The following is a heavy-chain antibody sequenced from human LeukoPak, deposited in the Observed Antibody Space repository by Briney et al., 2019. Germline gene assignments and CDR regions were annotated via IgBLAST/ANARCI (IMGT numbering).Heavy chain of an antibody. CDR2: ISSNGGNT. Sequence: GGSLRLSCSGSGFTLSSYAMHWVRQAPGKGLEYISTISSNGGNTYYADAVKGRFTISRDNSKNTLYLQMSSLRAEDTALYFCVKGGVYSSACPDYWGQGTLVTVSS. D-gene: IGHD6-19*01. V-gene: IGHV3-64D*06. J-gene: IGHJ4*02. CDR3: VKGGVYSSACPDY. CDR1: GFTLSSYA.